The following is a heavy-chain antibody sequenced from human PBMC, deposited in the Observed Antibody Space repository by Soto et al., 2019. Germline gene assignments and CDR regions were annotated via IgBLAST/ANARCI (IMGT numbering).Heavy chain of an antibody. CDR2: IYYSGST. D-gene: IGHD2-2*01. J-gene: IGHJ3*02. CDR1: GGSISSGGYY. Sequence: SETLSLTCTVSGGSISSGGYYWSWIRQHPGKGLEWIGYIYYSGSTYYNPSLKSRVTISVDTSKNQFSLKLSSVTAADTAVYYGARGGVCSSTSCYWAAFDICGQGTMVTVSS. V-gene: IGHV4-31*03. CDR3: ARGGVCSSTSCYWAAFDI.